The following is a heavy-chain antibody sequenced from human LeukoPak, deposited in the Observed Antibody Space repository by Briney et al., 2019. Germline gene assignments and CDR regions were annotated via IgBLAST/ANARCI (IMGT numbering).Heavy chain of an antibody. CDR1: GFTFSSYA. CDR3: AKDRQTFGCFDY. J-gene: IGHJ4*02. CDR2: ISASGGTT. V-gene: IGHV3-23*01. Sequence: GGSLRLSCAASGFTFSSYAMSWVRQAPGKGLEWVSAISASGGTTYCADSVKGRFTISRDNSENTLYMQMSSLRAEDTAVYYCAKDRQTFGCFDYWGQGTLVTVSS. D-gene: IGHD3-10*01.